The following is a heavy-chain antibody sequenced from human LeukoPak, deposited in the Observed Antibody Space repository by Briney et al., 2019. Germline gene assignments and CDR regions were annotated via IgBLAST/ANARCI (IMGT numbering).Heavy chain of an antibody. CDR3: ARVAKERVGGVYYFDY. CDR2: IGTAGDT. V-gene: IGHV3-13*01. J-gene: IGHJ4*02. Sequence: GGSLRVSCAASGFTFSDYDMHWVRQATGKGLEWVSAIGTAGDTYYTGSVKGRFTISRENAKNSLYLQMNSLRAGDTAVYYCARVAKERVGGVYYFDYWGQGTLVTVSS. D-gene: IGHD1-1*01. CDR1: GFTFSDYD.